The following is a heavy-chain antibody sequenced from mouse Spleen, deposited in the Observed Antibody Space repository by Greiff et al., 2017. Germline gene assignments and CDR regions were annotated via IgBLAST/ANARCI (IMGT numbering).Heavy chain of an antibody. J-gene: IGHJ3*01. Sequence: QQSCKASGYTFTSYWMQWVKQRPGQGLEWIGEIDPSDSYTNYNQKFKGKATLTVDTSSSTAYMQLSSLTSEDSAVYYCASLTASWFAYWGQGTLVTVSA. CDR2: IDPSDSYT. CDR1: GYTFTSYW. V-gene: IGHV1-50*01. CDR3: ASLTASWFAY.